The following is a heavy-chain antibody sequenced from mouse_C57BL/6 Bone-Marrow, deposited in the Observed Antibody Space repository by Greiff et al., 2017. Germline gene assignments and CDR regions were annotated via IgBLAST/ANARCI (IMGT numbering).Heavy chain of an antibody. V-gene: IGHV1-19*01. Sequence: EVQLQQSGPVLVKPGASVKMSCKASGYTFTDHYMNWVKQSHGKSLEWIGVINPYNGGTSYNQKFKGKATLTVDKSSSTAYMELNSLTSEDSAVYYCARSRDYDGAWFAYWGQGTLVTVSA. J-gene: IGHJ3*01. CDR3: ARSRDYDGAWFAY. CDR1: GYTFTDHY. D-gene: IGHD2-4*01. CDR2: INPYNGGT.